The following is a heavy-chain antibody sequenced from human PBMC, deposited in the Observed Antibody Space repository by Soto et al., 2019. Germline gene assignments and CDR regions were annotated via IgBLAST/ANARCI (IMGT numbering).Heavy chain of an antibody. J-gene: IGHJ4*02. D-gene: IGHD3-3*01. V-gene: IGHV1-3*04. Sequence: SCKASGYTFTTYGMHWVRQAPGQRLEWMGWVNTGNGNTAYSQKFQGRVTITRDTSASTGYMELSSLSSEDMAVYYCAVGPASGEFDYWGQGTLVTVSS. CDR3: AVGPASGEFDY. CDR2: VNTGNGNT. CDR1: GYTFTTYG.